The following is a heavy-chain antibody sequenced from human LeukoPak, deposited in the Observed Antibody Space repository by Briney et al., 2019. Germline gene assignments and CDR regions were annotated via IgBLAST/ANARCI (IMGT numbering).Heavy chain of an antibody. D-gene: IGHD3-9*01. CDR3: ARGSYDILAGYYPGGH. Sequence: PGGSLRLSCAASGFTFSTYVMTWVRQAPGEGLQWVSAISARGGGTYYADSVKGRFTISRDNSKNTLFLQMNSLRVEDTAVYYCARGSYDILAGYYPGGHWGQGTLVTVSS. CDR1: GFTFSTYV. CDR2: ISARGGGT. J-gene: IGHJ4*02. V-gene: IGHV3-23*01.